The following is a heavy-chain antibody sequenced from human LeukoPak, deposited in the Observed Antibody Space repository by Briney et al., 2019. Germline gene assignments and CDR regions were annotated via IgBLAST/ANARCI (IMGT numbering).Heavy chain of an antibody. CDR2: ISFDASNK. CDR1: GFTFSSYG. D-gene: IGHD6-13*01. J-gene: IGHJ3*02. V-gene: IGHV3-30*03. Sequence: GGSLRLSCAASGFTFSSYGMHWVRQAPGKGLEWVAVISFDASNKYYADSVKGRFTISRDNAKNSLYLQMNSLRVEDTAVYYCARLARDDAFDIWGQGTMVTVSS. CDR3: ARLARDDAFDI.